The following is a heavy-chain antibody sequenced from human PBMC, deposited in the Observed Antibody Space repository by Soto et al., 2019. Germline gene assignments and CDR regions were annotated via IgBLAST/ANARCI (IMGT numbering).Heavy chain of an antibody. CDR1: GFTFSSHA. CDR3: GKDTPGFGGYAWDY. J-gene: IGHJ4*01. Sequence: PGGSLRLSCAASGFTFSSHAMNWVRQAPGKGLEWISSIDSSSSFIYYADSVKGRFTISRDNAKNSVFLHMSSLRADDTAVYYCGKDTPGFGGYAWDYGGHGTLVTVSS. D-gene: IGHD5-12*01. CDR2: IDSSSSFI. V-gene: IGHV3-21*04.